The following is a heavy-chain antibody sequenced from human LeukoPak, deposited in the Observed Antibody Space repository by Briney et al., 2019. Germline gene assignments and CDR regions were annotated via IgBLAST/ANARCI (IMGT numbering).Heavy chain of an antibody. Sequence: SETLSLTCAVYGGSFGGYYCHWIRQPPGKGLEWIGEIDHSGSTSYNPSLKSRVTMSVDTSKNQFSLKLTSLTAADTAVYYCARGQVDTAKIGDYWGQGTLVTVSS. CDR3: ARGQVDTAKIGDY. CDR1: GGSFGGYY. J-gene: IGHJ4*02. D-gene: IGHD5-18*01. V-gene: IGHV4-34*01. CDR2: IDHSGST.